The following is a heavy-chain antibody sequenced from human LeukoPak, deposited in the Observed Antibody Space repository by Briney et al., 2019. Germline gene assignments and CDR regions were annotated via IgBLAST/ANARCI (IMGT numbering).Heavy chain of an antibody. D-gene: IGHD2-8*01. V-gene: IGHV1-2*02. CDR1: GYSFTEHY. Sequence: GASVKVSCKASGYSFTEHYIYWVRQAPGQGLEWVGRINCNSGDANSAQKFQGRVTVTRDTSVSTAYMDLSSVTSDDTAVYFCARSAGHCSNGICFTDYYMDVWGRGTTVTVSS. CDR3: ARSAGHCSNGICFTDYYMDV. CDR2: INCNSGDA. J-gene: IGHJ6*03.